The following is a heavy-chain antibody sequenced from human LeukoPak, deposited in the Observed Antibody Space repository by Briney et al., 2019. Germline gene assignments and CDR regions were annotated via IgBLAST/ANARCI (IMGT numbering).Heavy chain of an antibody. Sequence: GGSLRLSCAASGFAFSNYAMSWVRQAPGKGLEWVSSISVSGGTTYYADSVKGRFTISRDNSKDTLYLQMASLRAEDTALYYCAKRRIVGTISGFYFDFWGQGTLVTVSS. CDR1: GFAFSNYA. V-gene: IGHV3-23*01. J-gene: IGHJ4*02. CDR2: ISVSGGTT. D-gene: IGHD1-26*01. CDR3: AKRRIVGTISGFYFDF.